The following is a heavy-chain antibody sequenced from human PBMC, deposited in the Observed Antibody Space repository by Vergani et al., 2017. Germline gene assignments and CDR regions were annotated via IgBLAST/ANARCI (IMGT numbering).Heavy chain of an antibody. V-gene: IGHV3-23*03. Sequence: EVQLLESGGGLVQPGGSLRLSCAASGFTFSSYAMSWVRQAPGKGLEWVSVIYSGGSTYYADSVKGRFTISRDNSKNTLYLQMNSLRAEDTAVYYCAKEGDAYCGGEDWGQGTLVTVSS. CDR3: AKEGDAYCGGED. CDR2: IYSGGST. D-gene: IGHD2-21*01. J-gene: IGHJ4*02. CDR1: GFTFSSYA.